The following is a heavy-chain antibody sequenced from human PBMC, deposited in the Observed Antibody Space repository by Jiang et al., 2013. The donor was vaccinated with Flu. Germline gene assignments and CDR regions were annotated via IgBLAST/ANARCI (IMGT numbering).Heavy chain of an antibody. CDR2: INHAGST. Sequence: VQLVESGGGLVQPGGSLRLSCAASEFTFSTYWMYWVRQAPGKGLVWVSRINHAGSTGYADSVKGRFTISGDNAKKTLYLQMNSLRAEDTAVYYCAIRGPSYSGSSQEDYWGQGTLVTVSA. J-gene: IGHJ4*02. CDR3: AIRGPSYSGSSQEDY. CDR1: EFTFSTYW. V-gene: IGHV3-74*01. D-gene: IGHD1-26*01.